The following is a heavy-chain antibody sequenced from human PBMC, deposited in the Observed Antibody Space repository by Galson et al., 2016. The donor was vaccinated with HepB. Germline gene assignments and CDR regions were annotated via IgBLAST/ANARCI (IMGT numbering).Heavy chain of an antibody. CDR1: GFTFDDYA. CDR3: AKDRGAVAPAGIFDY. CDR2: ISWNSGSV. Sequence: SLRLSCAASGFTFDDYALHWVRQAPGKGLEWVSYISWNSGSVAYADSVRGRFTISRDNARNSLYLQMNSLRDEDTAFYYCAKDRGAVAPAGIFDYWGQGTLVTVSS. J-gene: IGHJ4*02. D-gene: IGHD2-2*02. V-gene: IGHV3-9*01.